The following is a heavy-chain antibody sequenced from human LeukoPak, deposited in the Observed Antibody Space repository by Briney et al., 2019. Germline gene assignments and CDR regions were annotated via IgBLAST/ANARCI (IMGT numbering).Heavy chain of an antibody. D-gene: IGHD3-10*01. J-gene: IGHJ3*02. V-gene: IGHV4-30-2*01. CDR3: TREPPKGRGAFDI. CDR2: IYHSGST. Sequence: SETLSLTCTVSGGSISSGDYYWSWIRQPPGKGLEGIGYIYHSGSTYYNPSLKSRVTISVDRSKNQFSLKLSSVTAADTAVYYCTREPPKGRGAFDIWGQGTMVTVSS. CDR1: GGSISSGDYY.